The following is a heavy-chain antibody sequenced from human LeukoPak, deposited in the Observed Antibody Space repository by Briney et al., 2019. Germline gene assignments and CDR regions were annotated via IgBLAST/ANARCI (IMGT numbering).Heavy chain of an antibody. Sequence: SETLSLTCTVSGASISSSTYFWGWIRQTPGKGLEWIGSILYGGSTSYNPSLRSRVTISVDTSKNQFSLKLSSVTAADTAVYYCARAAGGYYFDYWGQGTLVTVSS. CDR1: GASISSSTYF. CDR2: ILYGGST. V-gene: IGHV4-39*07. CDR3: ARAAGGYYFDY. D-gene: IGHD1-26*01. J-gene: IGHJ4*02.